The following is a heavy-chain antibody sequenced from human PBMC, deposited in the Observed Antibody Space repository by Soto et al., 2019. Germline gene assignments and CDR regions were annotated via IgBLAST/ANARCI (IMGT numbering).Heavy chain of an antibody. J-gene: IGHJ2*01. V-gene: IGHV3-49*03. CDR2: IRNKAYGGTT. D-gene: IGHD5-12*01. CDR1: GFTFGDYA. Sequence: GGPLRLSCTASGFTFGDYALSWFRQDPGKGLEWVGFIRNKAYGGTTEYAASVEGRFTISRDDSKSVAYVQLNSLETDDTAVYYCTRFRIDNIVSGHRPFASDLWGRGTLVIASS. CDR3: TRFRIDNIVSGHRPFASDL.